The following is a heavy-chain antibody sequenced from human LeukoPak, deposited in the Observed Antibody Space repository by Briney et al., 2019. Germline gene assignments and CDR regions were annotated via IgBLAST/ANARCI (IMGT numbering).Heavy chain of an antibody. J-gene: IGHJ4*02. CDR3: AKRGVVIRVILVGFHKEAYYFDS. Sequence: GGSLRLSCAVSGVTLSNYGMSWVRQAPGKGREWVAGISDSGGRTNYADSVKGRFTISRDNAKNTLYLQMNSLSAEDTAVYFCAKRGVVIRVILVGFHKEAYYFDSWGQGALVTVSS. CDR2: ISDSGGRT. D-gene: IGHD3-22*01. V-gene: IGHV3-23*01. CDR1: GVTLSNYG.